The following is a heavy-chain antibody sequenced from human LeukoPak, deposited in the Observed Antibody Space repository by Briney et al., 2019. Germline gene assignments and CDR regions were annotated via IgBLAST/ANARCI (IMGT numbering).Heavy chain of an antibody. Sequence: ASVKVSCKASGYTFTGYYMHWVRQAPRQGLEWMGWISAYNGNTNYAQKLQGRVTMTTDTSTSTAYMELRSLRSDDTAVYYCARETPYNWNDVIGDYYYYMDVWGKGTTVTISS. D-gene: IGHD1-20*01. V-gene: IGHV1-18*04. CDR1: GYTFTGYY. J-gene: IGHJ6*03. CDR2: ISAYNGNT. CDR3: ARETPYNWNDVIGDYYYYMDV.